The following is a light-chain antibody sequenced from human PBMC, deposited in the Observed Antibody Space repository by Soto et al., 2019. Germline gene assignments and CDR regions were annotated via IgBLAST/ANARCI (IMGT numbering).Light chain of an antibody. CDR3: LLYYDTIRV. CDR2: DTR. V-gene: IGLV7-46*01. J-gene: IGLJ3*02. CDR1: TGTVTTYHF. Sequence: QTVVTQEPSLTVSPGGTVTLTCGSSTGTVTTYHFPYWFQQKPGQAPTALIFDTRNRHSGTPARFSGSLLGCKAALTLSGAEPEDEADYYCLLYYDTIRVFGGGTKLTVL.